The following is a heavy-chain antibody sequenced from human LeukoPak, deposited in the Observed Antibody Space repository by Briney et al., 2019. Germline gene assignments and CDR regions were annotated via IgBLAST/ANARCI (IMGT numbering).Heavy chain of an antibody. V-gene: IGHV3-9*01. CDR2: ISWNSGSI. J-gene: IGHJ4*02. CDR1: GFTFDDYA. Sequence: PGGSLRLSCAASGFTFDDYAMHWVRQAPGKGLEWVSGISWNSGSIGYADSVKGRFTISRDKAKNSLYLQMNSLRAEDTALYYCAKELIAAAGRTYYFDYWGQGTLVTVSS. CDR3: AKELIAAAGRTYYFDY. D-gene: IGHD6-13*01.